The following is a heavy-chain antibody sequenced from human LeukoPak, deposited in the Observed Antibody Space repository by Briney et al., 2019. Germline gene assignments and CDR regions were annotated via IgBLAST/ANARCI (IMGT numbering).Heavy chain of an antibody. CDR3: ARQTGSGLFSLP. Sequence: SETLSLTCTVSGDSISSSNCYWGWIRQPPGKGLEWIGSIYFSGGTYYNASLKSRFTISVDTSKNQFSLKLSSVTAADTAVYYCARQTGSGLFSLPGGQGTLVTVSS. J-gene: IGHJ4*02. CDR2: IYFSGGT. V-gene: IGHV4-39*01. D-gene: IGHD3-10*01. CDR1: GDSISSSNCY.